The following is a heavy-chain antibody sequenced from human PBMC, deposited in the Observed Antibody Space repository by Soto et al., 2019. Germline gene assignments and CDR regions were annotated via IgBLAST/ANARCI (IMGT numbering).Heavy chain of an antibody. D-gene: IGHD5-12*01. CDR1: GGSISSSSYY. CDR2: IYYSGST. CDR3: ARRAESGYFARAGWFDP. V-gene: IGHV4-39*01. J-gene: IGHJ5*02. Sequence: SETLSLTCTVSGGSISSSSYYWGWIRQPPGKGLEWIGSIYYSGSTYYNPSLKSRVTISVDTSKNQFSLKLSSVTAADTAVYYCARRAESGYFARAGWFDPWGQGTLVTVSS.